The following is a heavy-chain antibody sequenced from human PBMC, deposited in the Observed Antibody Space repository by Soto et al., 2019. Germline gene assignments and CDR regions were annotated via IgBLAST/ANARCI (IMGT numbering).Heavy chain of an antibody. CDR2: VNHNGRN. J-gene: IGHJ3*01. CDR3: ARGGSSDWQVAFDF. V-gene: IGHV4-34*01. D-gene: IGHD6-19*01. CDR1: GGSFSGYF. Sequence: SETLSLTCDVYGGSFSGYFWNWIRQSPGKGLEWIGKVNHNGRNNYNPSLKSRVTISLDMSKKQISLKLTSVTAADTTVYYCARGGSSDWQVAFDFWGQGTMVTVSS.